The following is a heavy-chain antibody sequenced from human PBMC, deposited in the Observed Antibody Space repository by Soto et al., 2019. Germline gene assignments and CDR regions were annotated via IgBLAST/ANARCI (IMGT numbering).Heavy chain of an antibody. CDR1: GGSISSGGDS. D-gene: IGHD3-10*01. CDR2: IYHSGST. Sequence: QLQLQESGSGLVKPSQTLSLTCAVSGGSISSGGDSWSWIRQPPGKGLEWIGYIYHSGSTYYNPSLKSRVTISVDRSKNQFSLKLSSVTAADTAVYYCARAIGWFGELLGGYYFDYWGQGTLVTVSS. J-gene: IGHJ4*02. V-gene: IGHV4-30-2*01. CDR3: ARAIGWFGELLGGYYFDY.